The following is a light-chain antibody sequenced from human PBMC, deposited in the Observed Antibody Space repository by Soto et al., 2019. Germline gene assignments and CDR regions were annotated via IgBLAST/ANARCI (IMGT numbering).Light chain of an antibody. Sequence: DIPMTQSPSSLSASVGDRVTITCRASQSISSYLNWYQQKPGKAPKLLIYAASSLQSGVPSRFSGSGSGTDFTLTISSLQPEDFATYYCQQSYSTPHAWTFGQGTKVEIK. J-gene: IGKJ1*01. CDR1: QSISSY. CDR2: AAS. V-gene: IGKV1-39*01. CDR3: QQSYSTPHAWT.